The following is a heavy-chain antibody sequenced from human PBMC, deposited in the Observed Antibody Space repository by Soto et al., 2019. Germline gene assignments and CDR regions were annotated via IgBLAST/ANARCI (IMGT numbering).Heavy chain of an antibody. D-gene: IGHD1-26*01. V-gene: IGHV4-4*02. J-gene: IGHJ4*02. CDR1: SGSISSSSNW. CDR3: ASRRGWAQRSYYFDS. CDR2: IYPSGNT. Sequence: TLSLTCAVSSGSISSSSNWWSWVRQPPGKGLEWIGEIYPSGNTNYNPSLKSRVTVSVDTSQNQFSLQLNSVTAADTAVYYCASRRGWAQRSYYFDSWGQGTLVAVS.